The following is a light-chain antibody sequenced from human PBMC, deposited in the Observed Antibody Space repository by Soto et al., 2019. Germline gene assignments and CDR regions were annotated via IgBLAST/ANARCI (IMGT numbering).Light chain of an antibody. CDR3: SSYTSGSTLYV. CDR1: NSDVGGYNF. Sequence: QAVVTQPASVSGSPGQSITISCTGTNSDVGGYNFVSWYQQHPGNAPKLMIYEVSNRPSGFSNRFSGSKSGNTASLTISGLQAEDEADYYCSSYTSGSTLYVFGTGTKLTVL. V-gene: IGLV2-14*01. J-gene: IGLJ1*01. CDR2: EVS.